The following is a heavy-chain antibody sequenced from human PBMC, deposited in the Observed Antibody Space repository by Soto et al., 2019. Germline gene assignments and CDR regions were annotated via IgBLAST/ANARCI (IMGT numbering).Heavy chain of an antibody. J-gene: IGHJ2*01. Sequence: SVKVSCKASGGTFSSYAISWVRQAPGQGLEWMGGIIPIFGTANYAQKFQGRVTITADKSTSTAYMELSSLRSEDTAVYYCARQRDYYDSSGYQRYFDLWGRGTLVTVSS. CDR3: ARQRDYYDSSGYQRYFDL. CDR1: GGTFSSYA. V-gene: IGHV1-69*06. D-gene: IGHD3-22*01. CDR2: IIPIFGTA.